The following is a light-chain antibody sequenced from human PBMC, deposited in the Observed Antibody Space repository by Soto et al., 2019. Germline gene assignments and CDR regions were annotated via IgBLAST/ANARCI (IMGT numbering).Light chain of an antibody. Sequence: EIVMTQSPATLSVSPGERATLSCRANQSVSSNLAWYHQKPGQPPRLLIYDASTRATGLPARFSGSGSGTEFTLTISSLQSEDFGVYFCQQYNDWLSFGGGTKVEIK. V-gene: IGKV3-15*01. CDR2: DAS. J-gene: IGKJ4*01. CDR3: QQYNDWLS. CDR1: QSVSSN.